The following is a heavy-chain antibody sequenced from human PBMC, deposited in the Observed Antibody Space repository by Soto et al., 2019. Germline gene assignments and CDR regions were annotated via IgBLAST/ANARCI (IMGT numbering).Heavy chain of an antibody. J-gene: IGHJ4*02. CDR3: TADLVGLSRIIDY. V-gene: IGHV3-15*07. CDR2: VKPKSIGETI. CDR1: GFTFSSFS. D-gene: IGHD2-2*01. Sequence: PWGSLRLSCAASGFTFSSFSMHWVRQAPGEGLEWVGRVKPKSIGETIDYAAPVKGRFTISRDDSENTLYLEMNSLKIEDTAVYYCTADLVGLSRIIDYWGQGTLVTVSS.